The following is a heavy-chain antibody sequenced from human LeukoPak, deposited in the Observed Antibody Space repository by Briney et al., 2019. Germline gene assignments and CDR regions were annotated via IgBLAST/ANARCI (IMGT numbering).Heavy chain of an antibody. CDR1: GFTFSSYS. D-gene: IGHD6-13*01. V-gene: IGHV3-21*01. Sequence: GGSLRLSCAASGFTFSSYSMNWARQAPGKGLEWVSSITSSSNYIYYADSVKGRFTISRDNAKNSLYLQMNSLRAEDTAVYYCARDVEAMAAAGGGVDYWGQGTLVTVSS. CDR3: ARDVEAMAAAGGGVDY. J-gene: IGHJ4*02. CDR2: ITSSSNYI.